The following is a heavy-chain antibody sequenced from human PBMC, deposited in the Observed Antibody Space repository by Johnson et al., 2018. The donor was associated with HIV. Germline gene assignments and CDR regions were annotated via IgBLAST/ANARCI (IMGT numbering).Heavy chain of an antibody. Sequence: MLLVESGGGLVQPGGSLRLSCAASGFSFSSYAMSWVRQAPGKGLEWVGRTRNKANSYTTEYAASVKGRFTISRDDSKNSLYLQMNSLKTEDTAVYYCARVKPPDYGDAWGVGACDIWGQGTMVTVSS. V-gene: IGHV3-72*01. J-gene: IGHJ3*02. CDR3: ARVKPPDYGDAWGVGACDI. CDR2: TRNKANSYTT. CDR1: GFSFSSYA. D-gene: IGHD4-17*01.